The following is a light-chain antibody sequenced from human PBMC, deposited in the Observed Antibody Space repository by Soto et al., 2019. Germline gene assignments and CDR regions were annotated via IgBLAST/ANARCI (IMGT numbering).Light chain of an antibody. Sequence: EIVLTQPPGPLSVSPGDRVTLSCRASQTVNNNYFAWYQQKPGQAPRLLIYGASTPATGTPARFSGSGSGTHLTLTVSRLEPEDFAVDYCQQYGGSAPWTFGPGTKVDMK. V-gene: IGKV3-20*01. CDR1: QTVNNNY. CDR3: QQYGGSAPWT. CDR2: GAS. J-gene: IGKJ1*01.